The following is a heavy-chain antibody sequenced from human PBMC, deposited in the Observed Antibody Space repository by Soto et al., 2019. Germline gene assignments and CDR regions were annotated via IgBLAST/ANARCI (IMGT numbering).Heavy chain of an antibody. CDR1: GYTFTSYG. V-gene: IGHV1-18*04. CDR3: ARDPEGEHYAPDAFDI. J-gene: IGHJ3*02. D-gene: IGHD3-16*01. Sequence: QVPLVQSGAEVKKPGASVKVSCKASGYTFTSYGISWVRQAPGQGLEWMGWISAYNGNTNYAQKLQGRVTMTTDTSTSTSYMELRSLRSDDTAVYYCARDPEGEHYAPDAFDIWGQGTMVTVSS. CDR2: ISAYNGNT.